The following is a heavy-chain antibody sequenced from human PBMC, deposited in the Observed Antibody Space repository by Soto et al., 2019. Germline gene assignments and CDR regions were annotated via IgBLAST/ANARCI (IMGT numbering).Heavy chain of an antibody. D-gene: IGHD6-19*01. V-gene: IGHV1-46*01. CDR2: INPSGGST. J-gene: IGHJ4*02. Sequence: QVQLVQSGAEVKKPGASVKVSCKASGYTFTSYYMHWVRQAPGQGLEWMGIINPSGGSTSYAQKFQGRVTMTRDTSTSTVYMELSSLRSEDTAVYYCARGSNRLSSSGSKYDYWGQGTMVTVSS. CDR3: ARGSNRLSSSGSKYDY. CDR1: GYTFTSYY.